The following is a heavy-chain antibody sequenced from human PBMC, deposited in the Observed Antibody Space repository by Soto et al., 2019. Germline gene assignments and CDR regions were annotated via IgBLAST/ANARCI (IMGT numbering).Heavy chain of an antibody. Sequence: GGSLRLSCAASGFTFSSYSMNWVRQAPGKGLEWVSYISSSSSTIYYADSVKGRFTISRDNAKNSLYLQMNSLRDEDTALYYCASLNYDFWSGPNHGGMDVWGQGTTVTVSS. J-gene: IGHJ6*02. D-gene: IGHD3-3*01. CDR3: ASLNYDFWSGPNHGGMDV. V-gene: IGHV3-48*02. CDR1: GFTFSSYS. CDR2: ISSSSSTI.